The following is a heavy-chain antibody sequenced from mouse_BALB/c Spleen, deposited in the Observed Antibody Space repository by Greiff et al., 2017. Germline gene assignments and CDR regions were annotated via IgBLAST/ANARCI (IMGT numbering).Heavy chain of an antibody. CDR2: IWSGGRT. Sequence: QVQLQQSGPGLVQPSQSLSITCTVSGFSLTSYGVHWVRQSPGKGLEWLGVIWSGGRTDYNAAFISRLGISKDNSKCQVFFKMNSLQANDTAIYYCATYYGTLYAMDYWGQGTAVTVSS. D-gene: IGHD2-10*01. CDR3: ATYYGTLYAMDY. CDR1: GFSLTSYG. J-gene: IGHJ4*01. V-gene: IGHV2-2*02.